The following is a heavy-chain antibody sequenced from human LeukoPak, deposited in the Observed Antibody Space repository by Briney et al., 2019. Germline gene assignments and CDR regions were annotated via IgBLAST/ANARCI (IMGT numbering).Heavy chain of an antibody. D-gene: IGHD6-25*01. Sequence: SETLSLTCAVYGGSFSGYYWSWIRQPPGKGLEWIGEINHSGSTNYNPSLKSRVTISVDTSKNQLSLKLSSVTAADTAVHYCAAGPRGWFDPWGQGTLVTVSS. CDR2: INHSGST. V-gene: IGHV4-34*01. J-gene: IGHJ5*02. CDR3: AAGPRGWFDP. CDR1: GGSFSGYY.